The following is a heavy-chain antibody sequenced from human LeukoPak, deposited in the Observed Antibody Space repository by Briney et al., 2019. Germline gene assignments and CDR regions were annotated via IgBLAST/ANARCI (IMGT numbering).Heavy chain of an antibody. D-gene: IGHD5-18*01. CDR2: IYYSGST. CDR1: GGSISSYY. CDR3: ARDVSGYLKTGIDY. J-gene: IGHJ4*02. Sequence: PSETLSLTCTVSGGSISSYYWSWIRQPPGKGLEWIGYIYYSGSTNYNPSLKSRVTMSVDTSKNQFSLKLSSVTAADTAVYYCARDVSGYLKTGIDYWGQGTLVTVSS. V-gene: IGHV4-59*12.